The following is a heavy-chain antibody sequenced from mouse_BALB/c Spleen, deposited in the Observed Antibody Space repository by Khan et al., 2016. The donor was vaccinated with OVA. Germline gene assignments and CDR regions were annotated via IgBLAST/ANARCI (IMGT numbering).Heavy chain of an antibody. J-gene: IGHJ2*01. CDR3: ARICGGDFDY. V-gene: IGHV3-2*02. CDR2: ISYSGNT. Sequence: EVQLLESGPGLVKPSQSLSLTCTVTGYSITSDYAWNWIRQFPGNKLEWLGFISYSGNTNYNPSLKSRISITRDTSKNQFFLQLNSVTTEDTATYYCARICGGDFDYWGQGTTLTVSS. CDR1: GYSITSDYA.